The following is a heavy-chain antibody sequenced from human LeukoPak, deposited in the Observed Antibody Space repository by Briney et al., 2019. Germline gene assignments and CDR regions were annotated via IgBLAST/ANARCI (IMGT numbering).Heavy chain of an antibody. V-gene: IGHV3-21*01. CDR2: ISSSSSYI. CDR3: ARDRRYGDYRTDAFDI. CDR1: GFTFSSYS. J-gene: IGHJ3*02. Sequence: GGSLRLSCAASGFTFSSYSMNWVRLAPGKGLEWVSPISSSSSYIYYADSVKGRFTISRDNAKNSLYLQMNSLRAEDTAVYYCARDRRYGDYRTDAFDIWGQGTMVTVSS. D-gene: IGHD4-17*01.